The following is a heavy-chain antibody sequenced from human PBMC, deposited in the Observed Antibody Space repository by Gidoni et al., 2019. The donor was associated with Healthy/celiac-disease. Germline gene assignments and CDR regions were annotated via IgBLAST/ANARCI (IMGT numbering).Heavy chain of an antibody. V-gene: IGHV4-61*02. CDR2: IYTSGST. CDR3: ARTALEWSLPYDYGMDV. CDR1: GGSIRSGSYY. Sequence: QVQLQASCPGLVKPSQTLSLTCTVSGGSIRSGSYYWSWLRQPAGKGLEWIGRIYTSGSTNYNPSLKSRGTISVDTSKNQFSLKLSSVTAADTAVYYCARTALEWSLPYDYGMDVWGQGTTVTVSS. J-gene: IGHJ6*02. D-gene: IGHD3-3*01.